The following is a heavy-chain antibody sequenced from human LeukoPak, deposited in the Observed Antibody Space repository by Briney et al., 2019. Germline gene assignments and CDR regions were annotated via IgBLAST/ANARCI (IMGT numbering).Heavy chain of an antibody. CDR1: GFTFRSYW. D-gene: IGHD1-1*01. J-gene: IGHJ4*02. CDR3: ATGRGNDY. CDR2: IEQDGSEK. Sequence: GGSLRLSCAASGFTFRSYWMTWVRQAPGKGLEWVANIEQDGSEKYYVDSVKGRFTISRDNAKSSLYLQMDSLRAEDTAVYYCATGRGNDYWGQGTLVTVSS. V-gene: IGHV3-7*01.